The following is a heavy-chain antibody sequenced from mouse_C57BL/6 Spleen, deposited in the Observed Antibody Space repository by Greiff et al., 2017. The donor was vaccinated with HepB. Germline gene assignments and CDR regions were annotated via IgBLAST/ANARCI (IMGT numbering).Heavy chain of an antibody. CDR1: GFNIKNTY. CDR3: AGDYYGSSSFAY. CDR2: IDPANGNT. D-gene: IGHD1-1*01. J-gene: IGHJ3*01. Sequence: VQLKESVAELVRPGASVKLSCTASGFNIKNTYMHWVKQRPEQGLEWIGRIDPANGNTKYAPKFQGKATITADTSSNTAYLQLSSLTSEDTAIYYCAGDYYGSSSFAYWGQGTLVTVSA. V-gene: IGHV14-3*01.